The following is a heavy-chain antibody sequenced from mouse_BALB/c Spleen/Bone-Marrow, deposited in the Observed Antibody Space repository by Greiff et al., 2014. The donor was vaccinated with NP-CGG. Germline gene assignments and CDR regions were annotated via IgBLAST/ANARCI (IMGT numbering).Heavy chain of an antibody. Sequence: EVKLQESGAELVKPGASVKLSCAASGFNIKDTYMHWVKQRPEQGLEWIGRIDPANGNTKYDPKFQGKATITADTSSNTAYLHLSSLTSEDTAVYYCARYRYYGSSYAMDYWGQGTSVTVS. V-gene: IGHV14-3*02. CDR3: ARYRYYGSSYAMDY. D-gene: IGHD1-1*01. J-gene: IGHJ4*01. CDR2: IDPANGNT. CDR1: GFNIKDTY.